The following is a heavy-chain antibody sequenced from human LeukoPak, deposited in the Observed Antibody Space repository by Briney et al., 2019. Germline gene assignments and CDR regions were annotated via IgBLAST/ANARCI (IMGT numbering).Heavy chain of an antibody. CDR3: VGDYGSGPFDY. CDR2: INSDGSST. Sequence: GGSLRLSCAASGFTFSSYWMHWVRQAPGKGLVWVSRINSDGSSTSYADSVKGRFTISRDNAENTLYLQMNSLRAEDTAVYYCVGDYGSGPFDYWGQGTLVTVSS. D-gene: IGHD3-10*01. J-gene: IGHJ4*02. CDR1: GFTFSSYW. V-gene: IGHV3-74*01.